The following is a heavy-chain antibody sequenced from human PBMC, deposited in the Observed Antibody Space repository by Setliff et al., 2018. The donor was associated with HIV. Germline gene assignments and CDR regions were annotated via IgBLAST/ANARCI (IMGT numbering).Heavy chain of an antibody. J-gene: IGHJ3*02. CDR2: ISGYNGNT. CDR1: GYTFSSYG. Sequence: ASVKVSCKASGYTFSSYGISWVRQAPGQGLQWGGWISGYNGNTHYAQNVQGRVTMTTDTSTNTAYMDLRSLRSDDTAVYYCTKDGLAAGARACDIWGQVTMVTVSS. D-gene: IGHD6-13*01. CDR3: TKDGLAAGARACDI. V-gene: IGHV1-18*01.